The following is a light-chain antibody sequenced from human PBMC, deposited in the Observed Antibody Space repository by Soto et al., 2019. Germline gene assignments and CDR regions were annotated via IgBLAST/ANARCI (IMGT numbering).Light chain of an antibody. CDR3: QQVKTYPLT. CDR2: AAS. CDR1: QDISSH. J-gene: IGKJ4*01. Sequence: DIQLTQSPSFLSASVGDRVTITCRASQDISSHLAWYQQKPGKAPKLLIYAASTLQSGVPSGFGGSGSGTAFTLTITSLQPEDFATYSCQQVKTYPLTFGGGTKVEIK. V-gene: IGKV1-9*01.